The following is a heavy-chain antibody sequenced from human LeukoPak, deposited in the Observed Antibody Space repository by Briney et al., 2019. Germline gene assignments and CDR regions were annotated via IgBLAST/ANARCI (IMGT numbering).Heavy chain of an antibody. V-gene: IGHV4-39*02. CDR3: GREQTPCDY. CDR1: GDSLSSSDNY. CDR2: IYYSGTT. Sequence: SETLSLTCTVSGDSLSSSDNYWGWLRQPPGKGLEWIGSIYYSGTTYYKPSLKSRVTISVDTSKNQFSLKLTSVTAADTAVYYCGREQTPCDYWGQGTLVTVSS. D-gene: IGHD4-23*01. J-gene: IGHJ4*02.